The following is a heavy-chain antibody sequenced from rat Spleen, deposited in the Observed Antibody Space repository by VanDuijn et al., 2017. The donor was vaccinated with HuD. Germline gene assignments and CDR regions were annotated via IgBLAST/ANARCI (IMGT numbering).Heavy chain of an antibody. Sequence: EVQLVESGGGLVQPGRSLKLSCAASGFTFSRSAMAWVRQAPAKGLEWVATISYDGSSTYYRDSVKGRFTISRDNAKSTLFLRMDSLRSEDTATYYCARSGYGGYYFDYWGQGVMVTVSS. CDR1: GFTFSRSA. D-gene: IGHD1-11*01. J-gene: IGHJ2*01. CDR3: ARSGYGGYYFDY. V-gene: IGHV5-29*01. CDR2: ISYDGSST.